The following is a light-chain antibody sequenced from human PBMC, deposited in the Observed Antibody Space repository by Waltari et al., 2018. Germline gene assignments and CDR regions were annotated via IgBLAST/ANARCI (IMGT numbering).Light chain of an antibody. J-gene: IGKJ2*01. CDR3: QQAFDTPYT. CDR2: AAS. CDR1: QNMRFK. Sequence: DIQMTQAPSSLSASVGDRVTITCRASQNMRFKLNWYQQRPGEAPKLLIYAASHLQSVVPSRFSGSGSGTDFTLTISSLQPEDFATYYCQQAFDTPYTFGQGTNLEI. V-gene: IGKV1-39*01.